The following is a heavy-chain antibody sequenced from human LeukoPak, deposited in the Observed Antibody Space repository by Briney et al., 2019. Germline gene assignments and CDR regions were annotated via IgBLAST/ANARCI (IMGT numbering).Heavy chain of an antibody. D-gene: IGHD1-26*01. CDR3: AREGWELQRGRYIDY. CDR1: GFTFSSYE. V-gene: IGHV3-48*03. J-gene: IGHJ4*02. CDR2: ISSSGTTK. Sequence: GGSLRLSCAASGFTFSSYEMNWVRQTPGKGLEWVSYISSSGTTKYYADSVKGRFTISRDNAGNTLFLQLNSLRAEDTALYYCAREGWELQRGRYIDYWGQGILVTVSS.